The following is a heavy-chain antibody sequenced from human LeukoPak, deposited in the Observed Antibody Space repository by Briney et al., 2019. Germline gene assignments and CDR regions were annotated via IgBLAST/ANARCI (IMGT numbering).Heavy chain of an antibody. V-gene: IGHV4-34*01. CDR3: ARRHLFCSGGSCYSGSVNFDY. D-gene: IGHD2-15*01. CDR1: GGSFSGYY. J-gene: IGHJ4*02. Sequence: PSETLSLTCAVYGGSFSGYYWSWIRQPPGKGLEWIGEINHSGSTNYNPSLKSRVTISVDTSKNQFSLKLSSVTAAGTAVYYCARRHLFCSGGSCYSGSVNFDYWGQGTLVTVSS. CDR2: INHSGST.